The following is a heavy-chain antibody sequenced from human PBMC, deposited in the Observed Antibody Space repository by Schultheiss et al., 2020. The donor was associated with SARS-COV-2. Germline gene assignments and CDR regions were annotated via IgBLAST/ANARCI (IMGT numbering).Heavy chain of an antibody. J-gene: IGHJ6*04. CDR2: ISSSSSYT. Sequence: GGSLRLSCAASGFTVSSNYMSWVRQAPGKGLEWVSYISSSSSYTSYADSVKGRFTISRDNAKNTLYLQMNSLRAEDTAVYYCARDVGYCSSTSCSVWGKGTTVTVSS. CDR1: GFTVSSNY. CDR3: ARDVGYCSSTSCSV. D-gene: IGHD2-2*01. V-gene: IGHV3-11*06.